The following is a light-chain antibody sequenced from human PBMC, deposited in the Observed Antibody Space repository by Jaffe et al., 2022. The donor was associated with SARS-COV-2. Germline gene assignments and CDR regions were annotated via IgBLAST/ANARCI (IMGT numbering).Light chain of an antibody. Sequence: EILMTQSPATLSVSPGERATLSCRASQSVSNTLAWYQQKPGQAPRLLIYDASTRATGIPARFSGSGSGTEFTLTISSLQPEDSAVYYCQQYTHWPSYTFGQGTKLEIK. J-gene: IGKJ2*01. CDR3: QQYTHWPSYT. V-gene: IGKV3-15*01. CDR2: DAS. CDR1: QSVSNT.